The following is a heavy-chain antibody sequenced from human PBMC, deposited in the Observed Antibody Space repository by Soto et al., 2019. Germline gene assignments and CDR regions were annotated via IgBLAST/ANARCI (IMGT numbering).Heavy chain of an antibody. D-gene: IGHD2-15*01. CDR1: GFTFSSYS. Sequence: GSLRLSCAASGFTFSSYSMNWVRQAPGKGLEWVSSISSSSSYIYYADSVKGRFTISRDNAKNSLYLQMNSLRAEDTAVYYCAREAKYCSGGSCYFDYWGQGTLVTVSS. V-gene: IGHV3-21*01. CDR3: AREAKYCSGGSCYFDY. J-gene: IGHJ4*02. CDR2: ISSSSSYI.